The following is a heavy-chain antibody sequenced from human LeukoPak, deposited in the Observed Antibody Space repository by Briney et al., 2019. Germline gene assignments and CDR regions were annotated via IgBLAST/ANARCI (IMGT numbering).Heavy chain of an antibody. V-gene: IGHV3-23*01. Sequence: GESLRLSCAASGFTFSSYAMSWVRQVPGKGLEWVSSISGHTRDTYYADSVKGRFTISRDNSKNTLYLQMNNLRAGDTAVYYCAKDPGTYYYDSSYYAGWGQGVLVTVSS. D-gene: IGHD3-22*01. CDR1: GFTFSSYA. J-gene: IGHJ4*02. CDR2: ISGHTRDT. CDR3: AKDPGTYYYDSSYYAG.